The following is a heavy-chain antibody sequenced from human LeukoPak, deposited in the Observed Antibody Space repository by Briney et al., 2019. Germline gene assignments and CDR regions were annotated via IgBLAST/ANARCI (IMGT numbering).Heavy chain of an antibody. D-gene: IGHD2-15*01. CDR3: GRGSRISDY. CDR1: GFIFSSYW. V-gene: IGHV3-7*01. Sequence: GGSLRLSCEVSGFIFSSYWMSWVRQAPGKGPEWVAHIKQDGSEKDYVDSVKGRFTISGDNGKNSLYLQMNSLRAEDTAVYYCGRGSRISDYWGQGTQVTVSS. J-gene: IGHJ4*02. CDR2: IKQDGSEK.